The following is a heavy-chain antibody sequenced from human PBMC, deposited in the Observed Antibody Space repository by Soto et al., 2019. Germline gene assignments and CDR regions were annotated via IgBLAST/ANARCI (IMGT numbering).Heavy chain of an antibody. Sequence: QVQLVQSGAEVKKPGSSVKVSCKASGGTFSSYAISWVRQAPGQGLEWMGGIIPIFGTANYAQKFQGKVMLTADKATSTAYMELSSLRSEDTAVYYCAGSVLKDIVLVPAPDIGNWFDPWGQGTLVTVSS. V-gene: IGHV1-69*06. CDR2: IIPIFGTA. D-gene: IGHD2-2*01. CDR1: GGTFSSYA. J-gene: IGHJ5*02. CDR3: AGSVLKDIVLVPAPDIGNWFDP.